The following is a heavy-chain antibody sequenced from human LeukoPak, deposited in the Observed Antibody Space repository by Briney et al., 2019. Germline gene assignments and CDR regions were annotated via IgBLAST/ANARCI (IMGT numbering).Heavy chain of an antibody. D-gene: IGHD3-22*01. CDR3: ARTEYYDTRAIDY. CDR1: GGSISSYY. Sequence: TSGTLSLTCTVSGGSISSYYWSWIRQPPGKGLEWIGYIYYSGSTNYNPSLKSRVTISVGTSKNQFSLKLSSVTAADTAVYYCARTEYYDTRAIDYWGQGTLVTVSS. V-gene: IGHV4-59*01. CDR2: IYYSGST. J-gene: IGHJ4*02.